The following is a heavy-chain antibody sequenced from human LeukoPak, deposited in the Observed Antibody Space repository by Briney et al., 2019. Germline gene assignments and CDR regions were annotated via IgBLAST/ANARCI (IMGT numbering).Heavy chain of an antibody. CDR3: ARQPIYEAYFDF. V-gene: IGHV3-7*01. CDR2: IKHDGSEK. J-gene: IGHJ4*02. Sequence: GGSLRLSCAVSGFIFSSYAMSWVRQAPGKGLEWVANIKHDGSEKNFVDSVKGRFTISRDNAENSLFLQMNSLRADDTAVYFCARQPIYEAYFDFWDQGTLVTVSS. D-gene: IGHD3-16*01. CDR1: GFIFSSYA.